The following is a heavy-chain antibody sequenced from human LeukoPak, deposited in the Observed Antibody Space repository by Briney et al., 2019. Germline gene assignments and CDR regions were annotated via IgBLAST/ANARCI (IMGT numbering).Heavy chain of an antibody. CDR2: ISYDGSNK. CDR1: GFTFSSYA. CDR3: ARGVSGYCSSTSCYNTFDY. J-gene: IGHJ4*02. D-gene: IGHD2-2*02. Sequence: GGSLRLSCAASGFTFSSYAMHWVRQAPGKGLEWVAVISYDGSNKYYADSVKGRFTISRDNSKNTLYLQMNSLRAEDTAVYYCARGVSGYCSSTSCYNTFDYWGQGTLVTVSS. V-gene: IGHV3-30-3*01.